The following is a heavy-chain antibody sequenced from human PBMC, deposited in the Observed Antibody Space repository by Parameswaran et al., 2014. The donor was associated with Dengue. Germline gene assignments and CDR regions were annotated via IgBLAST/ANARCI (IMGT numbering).Heavy chain of an antibody. V-gene: IGHV4-34*01. CDR2: IVHSGST. J-gene: IGHJ4*02. CDR3: ARGSVVVPATYAELDY. D-gene: IGHD2-15*01. Sequence: VRQAPGKGLEWIGEIVHSGSTNYNPSLKSRVTISVDTSKNQFSLNLSSVTAADTAVYYCARGSVVVPATYAELDYWGQGTLVTVSS.